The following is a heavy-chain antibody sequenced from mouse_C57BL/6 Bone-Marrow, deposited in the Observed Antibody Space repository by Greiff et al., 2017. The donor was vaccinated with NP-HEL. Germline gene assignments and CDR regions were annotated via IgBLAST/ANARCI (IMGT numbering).Heavy chain of an antibody. CDR3: ARSAVVAPCYAMDY. J-gene: IGHJ4*01. CDR2: INPSSGYT. CDR1: GYTFTSYW. V-gene: IGHV1-7*01. Sequence: VQRVESGAELAKPGASVKLSCKASGYTFTSYWMHWVKQRPGQGLEWIGYINPSSGYTKYNQKFKDKATLTADKSSSTAYMQLSSLTYEDSAVYYCARSAVVAPCYAMDYWGQGTSVTVSS. D-gene: IGHD1-1*01.